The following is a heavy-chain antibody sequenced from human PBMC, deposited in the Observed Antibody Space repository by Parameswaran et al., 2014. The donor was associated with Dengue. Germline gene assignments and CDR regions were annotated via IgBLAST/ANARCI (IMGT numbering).Heavy chain of an antibody. J-gene: IGHJ6*02. Sequence: VRQAPGKGLEWVSVIYSGGSTYYADSVKGRFTISRHNSKNTLYLQMNSLRAEDTAVYYCARAYPRAYYYYGMDVWGQGTTVTVSS. V-gene: IGHV3-53*04. D-gene: IGHD2-2*01. CDR3: ARAYPRAYYYYGMDV. CDR2: IYSGGST.